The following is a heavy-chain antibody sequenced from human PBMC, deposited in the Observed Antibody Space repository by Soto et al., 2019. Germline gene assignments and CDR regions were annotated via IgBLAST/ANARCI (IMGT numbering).Heavy chain of an antibody. D-gene: IGHD3-10*01. V-gene: IGHV4-59*08. CDR2: IHHSGST. CDR3: ARQQNRSYDY. J-gene: IGHJ4*02. Sequence: PSETLSLTCTVSGGSISNYYWTWVRQSPGKGLEWIGFIHHSGSTNYNPSLKSRVTISVDTSKNQFSLKLSSVTAADTAMYYCARQQNRSYDYWGQGTLVTVSS. CDR1: GGSISNYY.